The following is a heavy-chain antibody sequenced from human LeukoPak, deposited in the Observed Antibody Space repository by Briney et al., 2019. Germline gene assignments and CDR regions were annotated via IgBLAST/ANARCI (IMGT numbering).Heavy chain of an antibody. CDR3: ARDLPYYDFLTGSNAFYF. D-gene: IGHD3-9*01. CDR1: GGSVSSGSYY. Sequence: SETLSLTCTVSGGSVSSGSYYWSWLRQPPGTGLEWIGYIYYSGSTNYNPSLKSRVTITVDTSKNQFSLKLSSVTAADTAVYYCARDLPYYDFLTGSNAFYFWGQGTMVTVSS. V-gene: IGHV4-61*01. CDR2: IYYSGST. J-gene: IGHJ3*01.